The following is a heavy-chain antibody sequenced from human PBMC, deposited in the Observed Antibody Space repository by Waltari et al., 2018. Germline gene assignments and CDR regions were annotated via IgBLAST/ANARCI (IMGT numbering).Heavy chain of an antibody. CDR1: GGSISSGGYY. D-gene: IGHD3-22*01. CDR3: ARGGYYDSSGYSDAFDI. Sequence: QLQLQESGSGLVKPSQTLSLTCAVSGGSISSGGYYWSWIRQPPGKGLEWIGDIYHSGSTYHTPSLKSRVTISVDRSKNQFSLKLSSVTAADTAVYYCARGGYYDSSGYSDAFDIWGQGTMVTVSS. V-gene: IGHV4-30-2*01. CDR2: IYHSGST. J-gene: IGHJ3*02.